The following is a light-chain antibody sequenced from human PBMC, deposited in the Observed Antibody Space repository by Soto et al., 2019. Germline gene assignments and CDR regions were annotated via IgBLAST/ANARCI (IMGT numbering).Light chain of an antibody. V-gene: IGKV3-20*01. J-gene: IGKJ4*01. CDR1: QSVTSSY. CDR3: KQYGSSPVT. Sequence: EIVLTQSPGTLSLSPGERATLSCRASQSVTSSYLAWYQQKPGQAPRLLIYGASSRATGIPDRFSGSGSGTDFTLTISRLEPEDFAVYYCKQYGSSPVTFGGGSKVEI. CDR2: GAS.